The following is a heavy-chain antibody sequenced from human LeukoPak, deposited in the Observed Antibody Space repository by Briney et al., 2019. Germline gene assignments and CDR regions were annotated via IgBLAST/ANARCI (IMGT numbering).Heavy chain of an antibody. D-gene: IGHD3-3*01. CDR3: ARIGYDFWSGYSIPKYYYGMDV. Sequence: SETLSLTCTVSGGSISSYYWSWIRQPAGKGLEWIGRIYTSGSTNYNPSLKSRVTISVDTSKNQFSLKLSSVTAADTAVYYCARIGYDFWSGYSIPKYYYGMDVWGQGTTVTVSS. CDR1: GGSISSYY. CDR2: IYTSGST. J-gene: IGHJ6*02. V-gene: IGHV4-4*07.